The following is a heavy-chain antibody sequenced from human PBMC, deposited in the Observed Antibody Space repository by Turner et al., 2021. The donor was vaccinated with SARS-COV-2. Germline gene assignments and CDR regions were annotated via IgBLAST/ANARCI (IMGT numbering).Heavy chain of an antibody. V-gene: IGHV1-24*01. D-gene: IGHD6-19*01. CDR1: GYTLTELS. Sequence: QVQLVQSGAEVKKPGASVKVSCKVSGYTLTELSMHWVRQAPGKGLEWMGGFDPEDGETIYAQKFQGRVTMTEDTSTDTAYMELSSLRSEDTAVYYCATGVAVTGTPSEYYYYYGMDVWIQGTTVTVSS. J-gene: IGHJ6*02. CDR2: FDPEDGET. CDR3: ATGVAVTGTPSEYYYYYGMDV.